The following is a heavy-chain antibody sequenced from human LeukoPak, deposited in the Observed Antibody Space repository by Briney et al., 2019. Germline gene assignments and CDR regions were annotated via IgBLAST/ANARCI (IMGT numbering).Heavy chain of an antibody. Sequence: PTETLSLTCAVSGGSISGSNWWSWVRQAPGRGLEWIGEIYHSGSTNYNPSLKSRVTISVDTSKNQFSLKLSSVTAADTAVYYCARESSSEHQYYFDYWGQGTLVTVSS. J-gene: IGHJ4*02. CDR1: GGSISGSNW. CDR3: ARESSSEHQYYFDY. V-gene: IGHV4-4*02. D-gene: IGHD6-13*01. CDR2: IYHSGST.